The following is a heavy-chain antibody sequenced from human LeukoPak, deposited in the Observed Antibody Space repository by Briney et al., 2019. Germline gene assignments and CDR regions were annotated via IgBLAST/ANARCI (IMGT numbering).Heavy chain of an antibody. D-gene: IGHD6-19*01. V-gene: IGHV3-53*01. CDR3: ARSLAVAGISYYCGMDV. J-gene: IGHJ6*02. CDR1: GFTVSSNY. Sequence: PGGSLRLSCAASGFTVSSNYMSWVRQAPGKGLEWVSVIYSGGSTYYADSVKGRFTISRDNSKNTLYLQMNSLRAEDTAVYYCARSLAVAGISYYCGMDVWGQGTTVTVSS. CDR2: IYSGGST.